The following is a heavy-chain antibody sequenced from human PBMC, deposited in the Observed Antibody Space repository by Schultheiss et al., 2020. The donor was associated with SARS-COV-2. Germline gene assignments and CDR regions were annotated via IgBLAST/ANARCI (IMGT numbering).Heavy chain of an antibody. V-gene: IGHV3-30*03. CDR2: ISYDGSNK. Sequence: GGSLRLSCAASGFTVSSNYMSWVRQAPGKGLEWVAVISYDGSNKYYADSVKGRFTISRDNSKNTLYLQMNSLRAEDTAVYYCARVEMIAWFDPWGQGTLVTVSS. CDR3: ARVEMIAWFDP. D-gene: IGHD2-21*01. J-gene: IGHJ5*02. CDR1: GFTVSSNY.